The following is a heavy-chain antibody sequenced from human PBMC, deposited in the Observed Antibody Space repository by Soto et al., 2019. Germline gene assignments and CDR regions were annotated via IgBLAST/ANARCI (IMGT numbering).Heavy chain of an antibody. D-gene: IGHD2-2*02. CDR3: ARERDCSSTSCYSWFDP. CDR2: IYYSGST. Sequence: SETLSLTCTVSGGSISSGGYYWSWIRQHPGKGLEWIGYIYYSGSTYYNPSLKSRVTISVDTSKNQFSLKLSSVTAADTAVYYCARERDCSSTSCYSWFDPWGQGTLVTAPQ. J-gene: IGHJ5*02. CDR1: GGSISSGGYY. V-gene: IGHV4-31*03.